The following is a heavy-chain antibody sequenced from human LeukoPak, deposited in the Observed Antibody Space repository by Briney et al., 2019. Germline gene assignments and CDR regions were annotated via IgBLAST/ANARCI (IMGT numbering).Heavy chain of an antibody. V-gene: IGHV3-7*01. Sequence: GGSLRLSCAASGFTFSNYWMNWVRQAPGKGLEWVANIKQDGGEKSYVDSVKGRFTISRDNAKNSLYLQMNSLRAEDTAVYYCARDWLTTVTSPMGYWGQGTLVTVSS. J-gene: IGHJ4*02. CDR3: ARDWLTTVTSPMGY. CDR1: GFTFSNYW. D-gene: IGHD4-17*01. CDR2: IKQDGGEK.